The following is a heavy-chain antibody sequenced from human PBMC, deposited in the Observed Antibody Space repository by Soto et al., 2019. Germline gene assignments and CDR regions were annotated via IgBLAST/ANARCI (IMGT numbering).Heavy chain of an antibody. CDR3: VGGTRYPPSSGWGGGFDY. CDR1: GFTFSDSG. J-gene: IGHJ4*02. V-gene: IGHV3-33*01. D-gene: IGHD3-16*01. CDR2: IWSDGSDK. Sequence: QVQLVESGGGVVQPGGSLRLSCAASGFTFSDSGMHWVRQAPGKGLEWVAVIWSDGSDKSYADSVEGRFTISRDNSKKPLFLQRKSRGAGDTGVFYWVGGTRYPPSSGWGGGFDYWGQGTLVTVSS.